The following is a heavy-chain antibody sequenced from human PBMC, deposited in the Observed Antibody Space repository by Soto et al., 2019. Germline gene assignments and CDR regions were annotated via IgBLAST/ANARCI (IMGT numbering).Heavy chain of an antibody. V-gene: IGHV6-1*01. Sequence: PSQTLSLTCAISGDSVSSITAAWNWIRQSPSRGLEWLGRTYYRSKWYIDYAVSVKSRITVGPDTSKNQFSLQLNSVTPEDTAVYYCARELKVVPGTPFAFDIWGQGTMVTVSS. CDR3: ARELKVVPGTPFAFDI. CDR1: GDSVSSITAA. CDR2: TYYRSKWYI. J-gene: IGHJ3*02. D-gene: IGHD6-19*01.